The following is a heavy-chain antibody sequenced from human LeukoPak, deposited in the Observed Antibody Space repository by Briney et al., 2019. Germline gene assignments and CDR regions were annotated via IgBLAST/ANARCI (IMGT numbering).Heavy chain of an antibody. CDR2: IYYSGST. CDR3: ARGRKYSSFDY. V-gene: IGHV4-59*01. J-gene: IGHJ4*02. Sequence: PSENLSRTCTVSGGSISSYYWSWIRQPPGKGLEWIGYIYYSGSTNYNPSLKSRVTISVDTSKNQFSLKLSSVTAADTAVYYCARGRKYSSFDYWGQGTLVTVSS. D-gene: IGHD6-6*01. CDR1: GGSISSYY.